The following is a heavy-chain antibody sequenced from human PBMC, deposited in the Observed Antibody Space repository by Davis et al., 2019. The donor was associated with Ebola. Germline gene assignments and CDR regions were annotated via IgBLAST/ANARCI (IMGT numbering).Heavy chain of an antibody. Sequence: GGSLRLSCAASGFTFSSYWMSWVRQAPGKGLEWVALIKRKTDGGTTDFAAPVKGRFTISRDDSKSTLYLQMNSLKTEDTAVYYCTTDVVPAATRGVYYYYYYMDVWGKGTTVTVSS. V-gene: IGHV3-15*01. J-gene: IGHJ6*03. D-gene: IGHD2-2*01. CDR1: GFTFSSYW. CDR2: IKRKTDGGTT. CDR3: TTDVVPAATRGVYYYYYYMDV.